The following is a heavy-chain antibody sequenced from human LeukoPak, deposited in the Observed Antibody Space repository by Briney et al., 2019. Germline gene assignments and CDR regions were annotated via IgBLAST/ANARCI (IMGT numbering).Heavy chain of an antibody. CDR2: IYNSGST. CDR1: GGSISSNY. Sequence: SETLSLTCTVSGGSISSNYWSWIRQPAGKGLEWIGRIYNSGSTNYNTSYNPSLSSRVTMSVDTSKNQFSLKLNSVTAADTAVYYCARAIWYGSGTTAFDYWGQGTLVTVSS. J-gene: IGHJ4*02. V-gene: IGHV4-4*07. CDR3: ARAIWYGSGTTAFDY. D-gene: IGHD3-10*01.